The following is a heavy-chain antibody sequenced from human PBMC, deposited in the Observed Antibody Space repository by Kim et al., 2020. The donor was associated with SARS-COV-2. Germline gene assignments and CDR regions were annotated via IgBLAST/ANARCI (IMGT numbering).Heavy chain of an antibody. V-gene: IGHV3-64D*09. D-gene: IGHD2-8*01. CDR2: ISRSGRTI. CDR3: VKEVMPTSGTNYFDY. Sequence: GGSLRLSCSASGFTFSTYAMDWVRQAPGKGLEYVSSISRSGRTIDYADSMKGRSTISRDNSKNMLYLQVSSLRPEDTAVYYCVKEVMPTSGTNYFDYWG. CDR1: GFTFSTYA. J-gene: IGHJ4*01.